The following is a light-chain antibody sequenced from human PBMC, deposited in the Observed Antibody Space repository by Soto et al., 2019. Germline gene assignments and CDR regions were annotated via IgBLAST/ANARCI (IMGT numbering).Light chain of an antibody. CDR3: QQYGSSPMYT. CDR2: GAS. Sequence: EIVLTQSPGTLSLSPGEKATLSCRASQSVSSSYLAWYQQKPGQAPRLLIYGASSRATGIPDRFSGSGSGTDFTLTISRLEPEDVAVYDCQQYGSSPMYTFGQGTKLEIK. CDR1: QSVSSSY. V-gene: IGKV3-20*01. J-gene: IGKJ2*01.